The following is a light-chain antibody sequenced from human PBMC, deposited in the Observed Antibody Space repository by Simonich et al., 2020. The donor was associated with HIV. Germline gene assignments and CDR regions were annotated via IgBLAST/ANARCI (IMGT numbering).Light chain of an antibody. Sequence: DIQMTQSPSSLSASVGDRVTHTCQASQDINNYLNWYQQKPGKAPNLMIYGASNLETGVPSRFRGGGSGTEFTLTISSLQPDDFATYYCQQYYSFPRTFGQGTNVDIK. V-gene: IGKV1-33*01. CDR1: QDINNY. CDR2: GAS. CDR3: QQYYSFPRT. J-gene: IGKJ1*01.